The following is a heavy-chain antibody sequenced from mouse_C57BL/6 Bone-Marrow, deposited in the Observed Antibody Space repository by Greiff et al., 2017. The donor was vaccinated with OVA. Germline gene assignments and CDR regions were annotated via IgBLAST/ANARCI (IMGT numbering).Heavy chain of an antibody. V-gene: IGHV1-69*01. D-gene: IGHD1-1*01. CDR1: GYTFTSYW. J-gene: IGHJ1*03. CDR3: ARKNYGSLWYFDV. CDR2: IDPSDSYT. Sequence: QVQLQQPGAELVMPGASVKLSCKASGYTFTSYWMHWVKQRPGQGLEWIGEIDPSDSYTNYNQKFKGKSTLTVAKSSSTAYMQLSSLTSEDSAVYYCARKNYGSLWYFDVWGTGTTVTVSS.